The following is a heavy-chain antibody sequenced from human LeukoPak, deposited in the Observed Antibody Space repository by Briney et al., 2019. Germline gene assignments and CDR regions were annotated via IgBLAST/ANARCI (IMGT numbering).Heavy chain of an antibody. V-gene: IGHV1-69*13. CDR3: ARSEGGYCSSTSCHTKDYYYMDV. CDR2: IIPIFGTA. J-gene: IGHJ6*03. CDR1: GGTFSSYA. D-gene: IGHD2-2*03. Sequence: ASVKVSCKASGGTFSSYAISWVRQAPGQGLEWMGGIIPIFGTANYAQKFQGRVTITADESTSTAYMELSSLRSEDTAVYYCARSEGGYCSSTSCHTKDYYYMDVWGKGTTVTISS.